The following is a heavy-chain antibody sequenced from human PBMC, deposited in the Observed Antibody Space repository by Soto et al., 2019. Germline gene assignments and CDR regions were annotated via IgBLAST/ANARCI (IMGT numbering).Heavy chain of an antibody. D-gene: IGHD1-20*01. Sequence: QVQLVESGGGVVQPGRSLRLSCAASGFTFSSYGMHWVRQAPGKGLEWVAVISYDGSNKYYADSVKGRFTISRDNSKNTLYLQMNSLRGEDTAVYYCAKDQPNAVTGTLDAFDIWGQGTMVTVSS. CDR3: AKDQPNAVTGTLDAFDI. CDR2: ISYDGSNK. V-gene: IGHV3-30*18. J-gene: IGHJ3*02. CDR1: GFTFSSYG.